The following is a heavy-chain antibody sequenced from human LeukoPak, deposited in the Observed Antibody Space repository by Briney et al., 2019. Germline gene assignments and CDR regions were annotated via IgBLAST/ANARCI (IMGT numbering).Heavy chain of an antibody. CDR3: ARGGYSSSDY. D-gene: IGHD6-19*01. V-gene: IGHV1-18*04. CDR2: ISAYNGNT. Sequence: ASVKVSCKASGYTFTGYYMHWVRQAPGQGLEWMGWISAYNGNTNYVQKLQGRVTMTTDTSTSTAYMELRSLRSDDTAVYYCARGGYSSSDYWGQGTLVTVSS. J-gene: IGHJ4*02. CDR1: GYTFTGYY.